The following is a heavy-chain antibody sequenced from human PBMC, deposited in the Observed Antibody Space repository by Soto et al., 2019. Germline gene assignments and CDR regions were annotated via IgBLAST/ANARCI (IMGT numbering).Heavy chain of an antibody. J-gene: IGHJ3*02. CDR1: GGSISSGDYY. D-gene: IGHD4-17*01. CDR2: IYYSGTT. V-gene: IGHV4-31*03. Sequence: QVQLQESGPRLVKPSQTLSLTCSVSGGSISSGDYYWSWIRQLPGKGLEWIGHIYYSGTTTYNPSLKSRLRISIHTSKNQFSLKLNSVTAADTAVYYCARDDYGGNSGAFDIWGQGTMVTVSS. CDR3: ARDDYGGNSGAFDI.